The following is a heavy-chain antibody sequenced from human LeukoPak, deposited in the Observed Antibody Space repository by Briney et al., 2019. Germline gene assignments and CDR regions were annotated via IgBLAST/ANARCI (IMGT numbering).Heavy chain of an antibody. V-gene: IGHV3-30-3*01. D-gene: IGHD3-10*01. CDR1: GFTFSHYT. CDR3: AKAHDYGSGSYYYGLDV. CDR2: ISYDGGDK. J-gene: IGHJ6*02. Sequence: GRSLRLSCAASGFTFSHYTMNWVRQAPGKGLEWVAVISYDGGDKKYADSVKGRFTISRDNSKNTLYLQMGYLRAEDTAVYYCAKAHDYGSGSYYYGLDVWGQGTTVTVSS.